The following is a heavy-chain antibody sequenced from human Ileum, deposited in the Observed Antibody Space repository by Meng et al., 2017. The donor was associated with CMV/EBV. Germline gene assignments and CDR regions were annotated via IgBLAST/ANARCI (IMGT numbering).Heavy chain of an antibody. V-gene: IGHV1-46*01. Sequence: CKASGFTFTNYSLRWVRPAPGQGLEWMGMINPSGGTTRYAQKFQGRVTMTRDSSTGAVYMDLSSLRSDDTAVYYCARGIAGTTFYFDYWGQGTLVTVSS. CDR3: ARGIAGTTFYFDY. D-gene: IGHD1-7*01. CDR2: INPSGGTT. CDR1: GFTFTNYS. J-gene: IGHJ4*02.